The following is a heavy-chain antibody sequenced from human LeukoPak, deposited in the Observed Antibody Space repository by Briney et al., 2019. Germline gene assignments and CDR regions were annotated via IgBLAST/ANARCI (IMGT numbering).Heavy chain of an antibody. V-gene: IGHV1-18*01. Sequence: ASVKVSCKASGYTFTSYGISWVRQAPGQGLEWMGWISAYNGNTNYAQKLQGRVTMTTDTSTSTAYMELSSLRSEDTAVYYCATQRNYDFWSGFRFDPWGQGTLVTVSS. J-gene: IGHJ5*02. CDR2: ISAYNGNT. CDR3: ATQRNYDFWSGFRFDP. CDR1: GYTFTSYG. D-gene: IGHD3-3*01.